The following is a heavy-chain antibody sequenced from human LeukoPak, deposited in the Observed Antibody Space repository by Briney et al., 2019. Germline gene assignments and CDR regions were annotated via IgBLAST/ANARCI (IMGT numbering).Heavy chain of an antibody. V-gene: IGHV3-23*01. CDR3: AKQVGFCTSSTCHFDY. J-gene: IGHJ4*02. D-gene: IGHD2-8*01. Sequence: GGSLRLPCAASGFTFSSSPMTWVRQSPGKGLEWASTISTSGDSTSYADSVKGRFTISRDNSKNTLYLQMNTLRVEDTALYYCAKQVGFCTSSTCHFDYWGQGALVSVSS. CDR2: ISTSGDST. CDR1: GFTFSSSP.